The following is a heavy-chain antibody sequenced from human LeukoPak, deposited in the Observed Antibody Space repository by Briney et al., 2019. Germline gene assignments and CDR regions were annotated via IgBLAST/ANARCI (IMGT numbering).Heavy chain of an antibody. D-gene: IGHD2-2*01. V-gene: IGHV1-18*01. Sequence: ASVKVSCKASGYTFTSYGISWVRQAPGQGLEWMGWISAYNGNTNYAQELQGRVTMTTDTSTSTAYMELRSLRSDDTAVYYCATTNCSSTSCYDLGWFGPWGQGTLVTVSS. J-gene: IGHJ5*02. CDR1: GYTFTSYG. CDR3: ATTNCSSTSCYDLGWFGP. CDR2: ISAYNGNT.